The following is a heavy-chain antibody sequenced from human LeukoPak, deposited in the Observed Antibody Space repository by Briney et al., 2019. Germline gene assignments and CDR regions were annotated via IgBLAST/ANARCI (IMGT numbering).Heavy chain of an antibody. Sequence: SGGSLRLSCAASGFIFSDYWMHWVRQGPGKGLVWVSRIKSDGRSTSYAESVKGRFTISRDNAKNTVYVHMNSLRDENTAVYYCARGGRYAYFLDYWGQGTLVTVSS. CDR3: ARGGRYAYFLDY. J-gene: IGHJ4*02. CDR2: IKSDGRST. D-gene: IGHD3-16*01. CDR1: GFIFSDYW. V-gene: IGHV3-74*01.